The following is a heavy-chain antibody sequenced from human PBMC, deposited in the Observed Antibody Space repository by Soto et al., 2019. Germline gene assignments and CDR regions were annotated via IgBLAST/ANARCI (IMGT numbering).Heavy chain of an antibody. CDR1: GFTFSDYA. D-gene: IGHD5-12*01. J-gene: IGHJ2*01. CDR3: ARDMATVTPWYSDL. CDR2: ISSNGYGGST. Sequence: EVQLVESGGGLVKPGRSLRLSCAASGFTFSDYAMTWYRQTPGKGREGVSYISSNGYGGSTEYGTSVKGRFTISRDYSKRSAFPQMNSLESDDTGVYFCARDMATVTPWYSDLWGRGTLVTVSS. V-gene: IGHV3-49*05.